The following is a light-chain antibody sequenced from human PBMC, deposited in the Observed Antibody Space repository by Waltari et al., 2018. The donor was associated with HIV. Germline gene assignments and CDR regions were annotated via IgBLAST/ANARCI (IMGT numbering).Light chain of an antibody. V-gene: IGKV3-20*01. CDR1: QSVRSAS. J-gene: IGKJ4*01. CDR2: GAS. Sequence: EIVLTQSPGTLSLSPGERATLSCSASQSVRSASLAWYQQKPGQAPRLLIYGASSRAPGVPDRFSGSGAVTDFILTISSLEPEDCAVYYCQQYAASPLTFGGGTKVEIK. CDR3: QQYAASPLT.